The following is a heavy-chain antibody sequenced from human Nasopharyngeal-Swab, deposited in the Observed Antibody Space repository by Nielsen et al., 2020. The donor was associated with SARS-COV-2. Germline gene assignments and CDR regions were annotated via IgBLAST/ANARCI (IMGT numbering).Heavy chain of an antibody. CDR2: MNPNSGNT. V-gene: IGHV1-8*01. CDR1: GYTFTSYD. CDR3: ARGQVAAAGNFILFDLGY. J-gene: IGHJ4*02. D-gene: IGHD6-13*01. Sequence: ASVKVSCKASGYTFTSYDINWVRQAPGQGLEWMGWMNPNSGNTGYAQKFQGRVTMTRNTSISTAYMELTSLRSEDTAVYYCARGQVAAAGNFILFDLGYWGQGTLVTVSS.